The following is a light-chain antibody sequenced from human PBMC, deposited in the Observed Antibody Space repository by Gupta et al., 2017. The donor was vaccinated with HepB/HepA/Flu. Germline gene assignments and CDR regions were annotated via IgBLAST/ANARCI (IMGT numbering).Light chain of an antibody. J-gene: IGKJ2*04. CDR3: MQALQTPCS. Sequence: DIVMTQSPLPLPVTPGEPASISCRSSQSLLHSNGYNYLDWYLQKPGQSPQLLIYLGSNRGSGVPDRFSGSGSGTDFTLKISRVEAEDVGVYYCMQALQTPCSFGQGTKMEIK. CDR1: QSLLHSNGYNY. V-gene: IGKV2-28*01. CDR2: LGS.